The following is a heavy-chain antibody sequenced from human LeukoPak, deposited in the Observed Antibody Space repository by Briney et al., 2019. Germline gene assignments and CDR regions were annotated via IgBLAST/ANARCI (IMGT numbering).Heavy chain of an antibody. Sequence: SETLSLTCTVSGGSISSYYWSWIRQPPGKGLEWIGYIYYSGSTNYNPSLKSRVTISVDTSKNQFSLKLSSVTAADTAVYYCARSATKAYCNSTSCLYYYYYGMDVWGQGTTVTVSS. CDR2: IYYSGST. J-gene: IGHJ6*02. CDR3: ARSATKAYCNSTSCLYYYYYGMDV. CDR1: GGSISSYY. D-gene: IGHD2-2*01. V-gene: IGHV4-59*01.